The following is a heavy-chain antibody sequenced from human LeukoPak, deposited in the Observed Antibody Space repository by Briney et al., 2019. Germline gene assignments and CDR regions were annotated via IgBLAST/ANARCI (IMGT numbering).Heavy chain of an antibody. J-gene: IGHJ6*03. D-gene: IGHD2-2*01. V-gene: IGHV3-66*01. Sequence: GGFLRLSCAASGFTVSSNYMSWVRQAPGKGLEWVSVIYSDGRTFYADSVKGRFTISRDNSKNTLYLQMNSLRAEDTAVYYCARGESVGYCSSTSCPYYYYYYYMDVWGKGTTVTVSS. CDR3: ARGESVGYCSSTSCPYYYYYYYMDV. CDR2: IYSDGRT. CDR1: GFTVSSNY.